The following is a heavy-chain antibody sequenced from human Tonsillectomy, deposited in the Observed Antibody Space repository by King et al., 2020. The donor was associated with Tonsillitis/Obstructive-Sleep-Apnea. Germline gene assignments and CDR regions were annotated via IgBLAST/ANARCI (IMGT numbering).Heavy chain of an antibody. CDR3: ARDEYYGSGSPFTDY. Sequence: VQLVESGGGLVQPGGSLRLSCAASGFTFSTYWMSWVRQAPGKGLEWVANIKQDGSEKYYEDAVKGRFTISRDNTKDSVFLQMNSLRAEDTAVYYCARDEYYGSGSPFTDYWGQGTLVTVSS. V-gene: IGHV3-7*03. D-gene: IGHD3-10*01. CDR2: IKQDGSEK. CDR1: GFTFSTYW. J-gene: IGHJ4*02.